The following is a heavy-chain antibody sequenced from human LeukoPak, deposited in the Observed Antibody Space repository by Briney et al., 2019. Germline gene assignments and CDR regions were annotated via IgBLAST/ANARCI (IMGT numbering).Heavy chain of an antibody. V-gene: IGHV3-15*01. D-gene: IGHD3-3*01. CDR1: GFTFSNAW. Sequence: GGPLRLSCAASGFTFSNAWMIWLRQAPGKGLEGVGRIKSKTDGGPTDYAAPVKGRFTISRDDSKNTLYLQMNSLKTEDTAVYYCTTDPRITIFGVAYKGDDAFDIWGQGTMVTVSS. CDR3: TTDPRITIFGVAYKGDDAFDI. J-gene: IGHJ3*02. CDR2: IKSKTDGGPT.